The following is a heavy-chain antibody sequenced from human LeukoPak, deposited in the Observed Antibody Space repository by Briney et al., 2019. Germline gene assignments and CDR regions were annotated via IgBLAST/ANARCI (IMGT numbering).Heavy chain of an antibody. CDR2: LSNSGGNT. D-gene: IGHD6-13*01. CDR1: GFTFSRYA. J-gene: IGHJ4*02. V-gene: IGHV3-23*01. CDR3: ACISAAGTYFDY. Sequence: GGSLRLSCAASGFTFSRYAMSWVRQAPGKGPEWVSTLSNSGGNTYYADSVKGRFTISRDNSKNTLYLQMNSLRAEDTAVFYCACISAAGTYFDYWGQGTLVTASS.